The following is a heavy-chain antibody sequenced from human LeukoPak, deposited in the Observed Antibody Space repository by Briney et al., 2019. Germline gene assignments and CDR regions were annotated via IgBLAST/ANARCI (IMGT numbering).Heavy chain of an antibody. V-gene: IGHV1-18*04. Sequence: ASVKVSCKASGYTFTSYGISWVRQAPGQGLEWMGWISAYNGNTNYAQKLQGRVTMTTDTSTSKAYMELRSLRSDDTAVYYCARVRDTAMPSDYWGQGTLVTVSS. D-gene: IGHD5-18*01. J-gene: IGHJ4*02. CDR1: GYTFTSYG. CDR3: ARVRDTAMPSDY. CDR2: ISAYNGNT.